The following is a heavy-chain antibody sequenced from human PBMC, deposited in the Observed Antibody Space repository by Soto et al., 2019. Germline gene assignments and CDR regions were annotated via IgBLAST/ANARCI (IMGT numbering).Heavy chain of an antibody. D-gene: IGHD6-13*01. CDR2: ISGSGGST. CDR3: AKDRRIAAAGYTWFAP. CDR1: GFTFSSYA. V-gene: IGHV3-23*01. J-gene: IGHJ5*02. Sequence: EVQLLESGGGLVQPGGSLRLSCAASGFTFSSYAMSWVRQAPGKGLEWVSAISGSGGSTYYADSVKGRFTISRDNSKKTLYLQMNSLGAEDKAVYYCAKDRRIAAAGYTWFAPWGQGTLVTVSS.